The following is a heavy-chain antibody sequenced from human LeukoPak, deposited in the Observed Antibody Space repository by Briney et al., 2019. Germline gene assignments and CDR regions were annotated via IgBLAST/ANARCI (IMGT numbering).Heavy chain of an antibody. Sequence: GGSLRLSCAASGFTFSDYYMSWIRQAPGKGLEWVPYISSSSSYTNYADSVKGRFTISRDNAKNSLYLQMNSLRAEDTAVYYCARGRDGYNYDDYWGQGTLVTVSS. CDR3: ARGRDGYNYDDY. D-gene: IGHD5-24*01. CDR2: ISSSSSYT. CDR1: GFTFSDYY. V-gene: IGHV3-11*06. J-gene: IGHJ4*02.